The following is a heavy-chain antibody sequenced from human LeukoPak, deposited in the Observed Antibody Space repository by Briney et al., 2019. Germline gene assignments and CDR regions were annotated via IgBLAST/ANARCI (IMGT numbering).Heavy chain of an antibody. CDR2: ISSSGSTI. CDR3: ARDYGDYYYYYMDV. CDR1: GFTVSSYS. Sequence: GGSLRLSCAASGFTVSSYSMNWVRQAPGKGLEWVSYISSSGSTIYYADSVKGRFTISRDNAKNSLYLQMNSLRAEDTAVYYCARDYGDYYYYYMDVWGKGTTVTVSS. V-gene: IGHV3-48*04. J-gene: IGHJ6*03. D-gene: IGHD4-17*01.